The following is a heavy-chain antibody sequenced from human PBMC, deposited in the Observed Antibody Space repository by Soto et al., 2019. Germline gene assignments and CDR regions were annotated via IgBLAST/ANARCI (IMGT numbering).Heavy chain of an antibody. CDR3: AKGRCTGTTCPFDY. J-gene: IGHJ4*02. CDR2: ISGSDSGGHT. Sequence: GGSLRLSCAVSGFTFSTYGMTWVRQAPGKGLEWVSGISGSDSGGHTQYADSVKGRFTISRDNSKNTLYLQMNNLGAEDTAIYSCAKGRCTGTTCPFDYWGQGTLVTVSS. V-gene: IGHV3-23*01. CDR1: GFTFSTYG. D-gene: IGHD2-8*02.